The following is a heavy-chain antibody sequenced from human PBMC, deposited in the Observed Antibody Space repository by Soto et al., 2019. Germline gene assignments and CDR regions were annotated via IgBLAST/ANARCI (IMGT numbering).Heavy chain of an antibody. CDR1: GYTFTSYG. CDR2: IRAYNGNT. Sequence: QVQLVQSGAEVKKPGASVKVSCKASGYTFTSYGISWVRQAPGQVLEWMGWIRAYNGNTNYAQKLQGRVTMTTDTATSTAYMELSSLRSEDTAVYDCASALPTMDVWGQGTTVTVYS. J-gene: IGHJ6*01. CDR3: ASALPTMDV. V-gene: IGHV1-18*01. D-gene: IGHD2-15*01.